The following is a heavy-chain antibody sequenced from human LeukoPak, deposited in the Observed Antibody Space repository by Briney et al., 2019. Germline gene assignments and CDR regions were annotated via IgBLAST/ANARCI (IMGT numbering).Heavy chain of an antibody. J-gene: IGHJ5*02. V-gene: IGHV1-18*01. CDR1: GYTFTSHA. CDR2: ISGYNGNT. Sequence: GASVKVSCKASGYTFTSHAINWVRQAPGQGLEWMAWISGYNGNTHYAQRLQGRVTVTTDTSTSTAYLELRSLTSDDTAVYFCAGGYYLNYLDPWGQGTLVTVSS. CDR3: AGGYYLNYLDP. D-gene: IGHD2-15*01.